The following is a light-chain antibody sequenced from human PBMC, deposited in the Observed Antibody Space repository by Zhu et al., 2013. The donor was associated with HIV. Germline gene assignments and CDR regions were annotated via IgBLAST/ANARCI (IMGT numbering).Light chain of an antibody. J-gene: IGKJ1*01. CDR2: SAS. CDR1: QSVSSY. CDR3: QHYGSSPPWT. V-gene: IGKV3-20*01. Sequence: EIVLTQSPGTLSLSPGERATLSCRASQSVSSYLAWYQKKPGQAPRLLIFSASSRATGIPNSFSGSGSGTDFTLTISRLEPEDFAVYYCQHYGSSPPWTFGQGTRVEI.